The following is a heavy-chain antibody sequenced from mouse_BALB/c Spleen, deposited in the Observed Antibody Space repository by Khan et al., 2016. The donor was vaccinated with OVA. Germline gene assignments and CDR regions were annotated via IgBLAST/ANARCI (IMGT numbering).Heavy chain of an antibody. CDR3: AGINA. CDR1: GFTINATY. J-gene: IGHJ2*01. Sequence: VQLKESGAELVKPGASVKLSCTASGFTINATYMHWVNQSPEQGLEWLGRIDPANGNTKYEPKFQDKDTITEDTSTNTAYLHVNSLTSEDTAVYYCAGINAWGQGTTLTVSS. V-gene: IGHV14-3*02. CDR2: IDPANGNT.